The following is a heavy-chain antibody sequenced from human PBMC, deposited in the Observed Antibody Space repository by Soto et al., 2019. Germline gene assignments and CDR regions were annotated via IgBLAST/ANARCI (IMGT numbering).Heavy chain of an antibody. J-gene: IGHJ5*02. V-gene: IGHV1-58*01. D-gene: IGHD1-26*01. CDR1: GFTFTSSA. CDR2: IVVGSGNT. Sequence: QMQLVQSGPEVKKPGTSVKVSCKASGFTFTSSAVQWVRQARGQRLEWIGWIVVGSGNTNYAQKFQERVTITRDMSTSTAYMELSSLRSEDTAVYYCAVENAGRRDQGRFDPWGQGTLVTVSS. CDR3: AVENAGRRDQGRFDP.